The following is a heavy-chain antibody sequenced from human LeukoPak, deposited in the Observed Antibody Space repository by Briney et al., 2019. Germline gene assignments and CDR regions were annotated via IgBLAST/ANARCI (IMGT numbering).Heavy chain of an antibody. CDR1: GGSISSGGYY. Sequence: PSETLSLTCTVSGGSISSGGYYWSWIRQHPGKGLEWIGYIYYNGSTYYNPSLKSRVTISVDTSKNQFSLKLTSVTAADTAVYYCAREREDYARAHDYWGQGTLVTVSS. D-gene: IGHD4-17*01. J-gene: IGHJ4*02. V-gene: IGHV4-31*03. CDR2: IYYNGST. CDR3: AREREDYARAHDY.